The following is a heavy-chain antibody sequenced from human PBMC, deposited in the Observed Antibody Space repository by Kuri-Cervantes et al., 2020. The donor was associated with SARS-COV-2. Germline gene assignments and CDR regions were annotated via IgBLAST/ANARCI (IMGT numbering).Heavy chain of an antibody. Sequence: GGSLRLSCTVSGVSVTTFGSYWTWIRQPPGKGLEWVSGISWNSGSIGYADSVKGRFTISRDNAKNSLYLQMNSLRADDTAVYYCVRKGDSWGQGTLVTVSS. CDR1: GVSVTTFGSY. CDR3: VRKGDS. J-gene: IGHJ4*02. CDR2: ISWNSGSI. V-gene: IGHV3-9*02.